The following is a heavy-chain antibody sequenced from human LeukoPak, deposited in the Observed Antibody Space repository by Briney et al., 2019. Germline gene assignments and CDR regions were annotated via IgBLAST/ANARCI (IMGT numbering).Heavy chain of an antibody. D-gene: IGHD6-6*01. J-gene: IGHJ4*02. CDR2: INPNSGGT. CDR1: GYTFTGYY. CDR3: ARAARDSSSSYTNFAY. Sequence: ASVKVSCKASGYTFTGYYMHWVRQAPGQGLEWMGRINPNSGGTNYAQKFQGRVTMTRDTSISTAYMELSRLRSDDTAVSYCARAARDSSSSYTNFAYWGQGTLVTVSS. V-gene: IGHV1-2*06.